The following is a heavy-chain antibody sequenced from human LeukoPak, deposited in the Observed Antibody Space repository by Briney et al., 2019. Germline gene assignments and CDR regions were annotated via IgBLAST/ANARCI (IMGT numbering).Heavy chain of an antibody. D-gene: IGHD3-3*01. CDR3: ARVGNFWSGYYSPYFDY. Sequence: SETLSLTCAVYGGSFSDYSWSWIRQPPGKGLEWIGYIYHSGSTYYNPSLKSRVTISVDRSKNQFSLKLSSVTAADTAVYYCARVGNFWSGYYSPYFDYWGQGTLVTVSS. CDR2: IYHSGST. V-gene: IGHV4-30-2*01. J-gene: IGHJ4*02. CDR1: GGSFSDYS.